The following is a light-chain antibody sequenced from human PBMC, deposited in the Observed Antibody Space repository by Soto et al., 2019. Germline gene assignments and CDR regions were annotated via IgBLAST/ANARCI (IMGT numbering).Light chain of an antibody. V-gene: IGLV2-14*03. Sequence: QSALTQPASVSGSPGQSITISCTGTSSDVGGYNYVSWYQQHPGKAPKLMIYEVSNRPSGDSDRFSGSKSGNTASLTISRLQAEDEAEYYCSSYTSSSTPDVFGSGTKVTVL. CDR3: SSYTSSSTPDV. J-gene: IGLJ1*01. CDR2: EVS. CDR1: SSDVGGYNY.